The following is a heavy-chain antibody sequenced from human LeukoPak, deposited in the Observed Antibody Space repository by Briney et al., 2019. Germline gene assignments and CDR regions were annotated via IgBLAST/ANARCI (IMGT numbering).Heavy chain of an antibody. CDR1: GGSFSGFY. CDR2: INHSGSP. Sequence: SETLSLTCAVYGGSFSGFYWSWIRQPPGKGLEWIGGINHSGSPNYIPSLKNRVTISLDTSKNQFSLRLTSVTAADTAVYYCARVASSHWYFSRAKYYFDYWGQGTLVTVS. J-gene: IGHJ4*02. D-gene: IGHD2-2*01. CDR3: ARVASSHWYFSRAKYYFDY. V-gene: IGHV4-34*01.